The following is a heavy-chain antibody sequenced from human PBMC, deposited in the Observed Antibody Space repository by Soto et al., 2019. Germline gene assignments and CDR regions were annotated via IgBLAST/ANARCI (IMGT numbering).Heavy chain of an antibody. CDR1: GFTFSSYG. D-gene: IGHD5-12*01. V-gene: IGHV3-30*18. Sequence: GGSLRLSCAASGFTFSSYGMHWVRQAPGKGLEWVAVISYDGSNKYYADSVKGRFTISRDNSKNTLYLQMNSLRAEDTAVYYCAKDSDSDYDYRNWFDPWGQGTLVTVSS. CDR3: AKDSDSDYDYRNWFDP. J-gene: IGHJ5*02. CDR2: ISYDGSNK.